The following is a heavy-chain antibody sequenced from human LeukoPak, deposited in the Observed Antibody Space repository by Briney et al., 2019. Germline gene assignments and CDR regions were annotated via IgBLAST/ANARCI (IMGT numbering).Heavy chain of an antibody. CDR3: ARTEPSGTTSH. J-gene: IGHJ4*02. CDR2: IYYSGST. D-gene: IGHD1-1*01. V-gene: IGHV4-59*01. CDR1: GGSITNYY. Sequence: LETLSLTCTVSGGSITNYYWSWIRQPPGKGLEWIGYIYYSGSTNYNPSLKSRVTLSVDTSRNQFSLSLRSMTAADTAVYYCARTEPSGTTSHWGQGTLVTVSS.